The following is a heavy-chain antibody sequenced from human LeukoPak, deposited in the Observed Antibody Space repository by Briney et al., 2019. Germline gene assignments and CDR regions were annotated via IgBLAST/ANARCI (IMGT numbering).Heavy chain of an antibody. CDR3: ARNIVGATSRFDY. Sequence: SETLSLTCAVYGGSFSGYYWSWIRQPPGKGLEWIGYIYYSGSTNYNPSLKSRVTIPVDTSKNQFSLKLSSVTAADTAVYYCARNIVGATSRFDYWGQGTLVTVSS. V-gene: IGHV4-59*08. CDR2: IYYSGST. J-gene: IGHJ4*02. D-gene: IGHD1-26*01. CDR1: GGSFSGYY.